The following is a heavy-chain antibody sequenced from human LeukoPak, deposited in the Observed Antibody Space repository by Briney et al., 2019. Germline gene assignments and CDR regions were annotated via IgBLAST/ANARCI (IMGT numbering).Heavy chain of an antibody. CDR1: GGSISSYY. D-gene: IGHD5-12*01. CDR2: IYTSGST. Sequence: PSETLSLTCTVSGGSISSYYWSWIRQPPGKGLEWIGYIYTSGSTNYNPSLKSRVTISVDTSKNQFSLKLSSVTAADTAVFYCARHQYSGYDHYYFDYWGQGTLVTVSS. J-gene: IGHJ4*02. V-gene: IGHV4-4*09. CDR3: ARHQYSGYDHYYFDY.